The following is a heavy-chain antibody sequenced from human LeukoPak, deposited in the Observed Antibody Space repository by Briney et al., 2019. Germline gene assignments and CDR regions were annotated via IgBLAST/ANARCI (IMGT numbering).Heavy chain of an antibody. J-gene: IGHJ4*02. V-gene: IGHV4-30-4*01. CDR1: GGSISSGDYY. CDR2: IYYSGST. CDR3: ARGEGYCSGGSCYSVSLASDY. D-gene: IGHD2-15*01. Sequence: SETLSLTCTVSGGSISSGDYYWSWIRQPPGKGLECIGYIYYSGSTYYNPSLKSRVTISVDTSKNQFSLKLSSVTAADTAVYYCARGEGYCSGGSCYSVSLASDYWGQGTLVTVSS.